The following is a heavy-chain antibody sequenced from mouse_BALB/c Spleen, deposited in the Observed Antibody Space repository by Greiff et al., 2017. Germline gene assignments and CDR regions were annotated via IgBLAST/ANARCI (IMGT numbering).Heavy chain of an antibody. J-gene: IGHJ4*01. CDR3: ARGLGSYAMDY. V-gene: IGHV14-3*02. D-gene: IGHD3-3*01. CDR2: IVPANGNT. Sequence: EVQLQQSGAELVKPGASVKLSCTASGFNIKDTYMHWVKQRPEQGLEWIGRIVPANGNTKYDPKFQGKATITADTSSNTAYLQLSSLTSEDTAVYYCARGLGSYAMDYWGQGTSVTVSS. CDR1: GFNIKDTY.